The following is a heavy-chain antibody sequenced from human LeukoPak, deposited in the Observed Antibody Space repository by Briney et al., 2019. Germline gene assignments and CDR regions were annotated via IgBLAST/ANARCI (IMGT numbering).Heavy chain of an antibody. Sequence: GRTLRLSCGVSGFTFSNYWMHWVRQPPAKGLVCVSRVNSDWRSTDYAESVRGRFTISRHNAKHTLYLQMNSLRADDTALYYCVRVVGATTAGYWGQGTLVTVSS. CDR3: VRVVGATTAGY. CDR1: GFTFSNYW. D-gene: IGHD1-26*01. CDR2: VNSDWRST. J-gene: IGHJ4*02. V-gene: IGHV3-74*01.